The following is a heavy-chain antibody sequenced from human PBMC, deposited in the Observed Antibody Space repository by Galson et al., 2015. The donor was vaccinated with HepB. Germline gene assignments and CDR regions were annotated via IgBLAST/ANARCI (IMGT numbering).Heavy chain of an antibody. Sequence: SLRLSCAASGFTFSSYSMNWVRQAPGKGLEWVSYVSSSSSTIYYADSVKGRFTISRDNAKNSLYLQMNSLRAEDTAVYYCAREAEEMYYYGSGSQGYYFDYWGQGTLVTVSS. CDR3: AREAEEMYYYGSGSQGYYFDY. V-gene: IGHV3-48*04. CDR1: GFTFSSYS. D-gene: IGHD3-10*01. CDR2: VSSSSSTI. J-gene: IGHJ4*02.